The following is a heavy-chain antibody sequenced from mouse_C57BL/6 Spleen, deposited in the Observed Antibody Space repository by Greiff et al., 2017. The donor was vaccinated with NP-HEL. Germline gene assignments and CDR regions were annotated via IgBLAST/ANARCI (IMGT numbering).Heavy chain of an antibody. CDR2: IYPGDGDT. V-gene: IGHV1-82*01. CDR1: GYAFSSSW. J-gene: IGHJ4*01. Sequence: QVQLQQSGPELVKPGASVKISCKASGYAFSSSWMNWVKLRPGKGLEWIGRIYPGDGDTNYNGKFKGKATLTADKSSSTAYMQLSSLTSEDSAVYFCATPTVVAPYAMDYWGQGTSVTVSS. CDR3: ATPTVVAPYAMDY. D-gene: IGHD1-1*01.